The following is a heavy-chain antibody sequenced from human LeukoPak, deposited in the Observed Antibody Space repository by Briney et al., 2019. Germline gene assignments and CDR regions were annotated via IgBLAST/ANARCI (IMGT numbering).Heavy chain of an antibody. D-gene: IGHD3-10*01. CDR2: IYYSGST. V-gene: IGHV4-59*01. CDR1: GGSISSYY. J-gene: IGHJ6*02. Sequence: SETLSLTCTVSGGSISSYYWSWIRQPPGKGLEWIGYIYYSGSTNYNPSLKSRVTISVDTSKNQFSLKLSSVTAADTAVYYCARDSVYSLYYYAGYGMDVWGQGTTVTVSS. CDR3: ARDSVYSLYYYAGYGMDV.